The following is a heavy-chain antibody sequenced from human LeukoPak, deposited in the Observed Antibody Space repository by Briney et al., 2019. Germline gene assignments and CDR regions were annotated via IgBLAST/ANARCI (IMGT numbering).Heavy chain of an antibody. V-gene: IGHV3-74*01. Sequence: GGSLRLSCAASGFTFSSYWMHWVRQAPGKGLVWVSRIKSDGRTNYADSVKGRFTISRDNAKNTLSLQMNSLRAEDTGVYYCARAPSEIGGYYPEYFRHWGQGPLVTVSS. CDR2: IKSDGRT. CDR3: ARAPSEIGGYYPEYFRH. D-gene: IGHD3-22*01. CDR1: GFTFSSYW. J-gene: IGHJ1*01.